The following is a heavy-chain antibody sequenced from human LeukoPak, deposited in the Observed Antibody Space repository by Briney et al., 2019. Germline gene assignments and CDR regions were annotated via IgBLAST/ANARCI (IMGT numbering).Heavy chain of an antibody. CDR2: IYYSGST. D-gene: IGHD5-18*01. CDR3: ARHMGLGYSYGYPYFDY. CDR1: GGSISSYY. V-gene: IGHV4-59*08. Sequence: SETLSLTCTVPGGSISSYYWSWIRQPPGKGLEWIGYIYYSGSTNYNPSLKSRVTISVDTSKNQFSLKLSSATAADTAVYYCARHMGLGYSYGYPYFDYWGQGTLVTVSS. J-gene: IGHJ4*02.